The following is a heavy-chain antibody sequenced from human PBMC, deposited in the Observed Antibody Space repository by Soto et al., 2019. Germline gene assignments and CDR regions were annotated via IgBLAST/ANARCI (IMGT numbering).Heavy chain of an antibody. D-gene: IGHD3-3*01. V-gene: IGHV3-48*01. Sequence: GGSLRLSCAASGFTFSSYSMNWFRQAPGKGLEWVSYISSSSSTIYYADSVKGRFTISRDNAKNSLYLQMNSLRAEDTAVYYCAVDLVDYDFWSGTIYYMDVWGKGNKVTVYS. CDR2: ISSSSSTI. J-gene: IGHJ6*03. CDR1: GFTFSSYS. CDR3: AVDLVDYDFWSGTIYYMDV.